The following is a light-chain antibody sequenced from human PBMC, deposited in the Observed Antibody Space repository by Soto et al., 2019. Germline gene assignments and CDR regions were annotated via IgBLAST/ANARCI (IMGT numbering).Light chain of an antibody. CDR3: QRYNNWPLT. CDR2: DTS. Sequence: EVVLTQSPATLSLSPGEGATLSCRASQSIGNYLAWYQQKPGQAPRLLIYDTSTRATGVPARFSGSRSGTEFTLTINSLQSEDFAVYYCQRYNNWPLTFGGGTKVDIK. CDR1: QSIGNY. V-gene: IGKV3-15*01. J-gene: IGKJ4*01.